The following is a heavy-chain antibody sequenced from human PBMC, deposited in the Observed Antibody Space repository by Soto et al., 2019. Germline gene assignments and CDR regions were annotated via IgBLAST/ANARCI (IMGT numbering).Heavy chain of an antibody. V-gene: IGHV1-2*02. J-gene: IGHJ5*02. Sequence: ASVKVSCKASGYTFTGYFMHWVRQAPGQGLEWMGWINTYSGGADYAQSLQGRVTMTRDTSISTVYMELSRLRFDDTAVYYCARVIRGAYYNSPLDTWGQGTVVTVSS. CDR2: INTYSGGA. D-gene: IGHD3-10*01. CDR1: GYTFTGYF. CDR3: ARVIRGAYYNSPLDT.